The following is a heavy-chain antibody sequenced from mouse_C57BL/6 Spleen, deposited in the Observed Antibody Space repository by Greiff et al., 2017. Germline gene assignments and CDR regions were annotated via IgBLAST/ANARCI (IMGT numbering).Heavy chain of an antibody. V-gene: IGHV5-16*01. Sequence: EVQLVESVGGLVQPGSSMKFSCTASGFTFSDYYMAWVRQVPEKGLEWVANINYAGSSTNYLASLKSRFIISRDNAKNILYLQISSLRSEDTATXYCARGLLLRYFDYWGQGTTLTVSS. D-gene: IGHD1-1*01. J-gene: IGHJ2*01. CDR2: INYAGSST. CDR1: GFTFSDYY. CDR3: ARGLLLRYFDY.